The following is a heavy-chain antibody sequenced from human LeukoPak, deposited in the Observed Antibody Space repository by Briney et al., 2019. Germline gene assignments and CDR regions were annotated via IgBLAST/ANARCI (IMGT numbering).Heavy chain of an antibody. Sequence: SETLSLTCAVSGYSISSGYYWGWIRQPPGKGLEWIGSIYYSGSTYYNPSLKSRVTISVDTSKNQFSLKLSSVTAADTAVYYCARALGYCSSTSCHTPIDYWGQGTLVTVSS. CDR3: ARALGYCSSTSCHTPIDY. D-gene: IGHD2-2*02. CDR1: GYSISSGYY. J-gene: IGHJ4*02. V-gene: IGHV4-38-2*01. CDR2: IYYSGST.